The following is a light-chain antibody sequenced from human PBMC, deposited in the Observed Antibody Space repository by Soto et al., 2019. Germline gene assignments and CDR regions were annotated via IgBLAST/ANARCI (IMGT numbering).Light chain of an antibody. CDR2: DAS. J-gene: IGKJ2*01. Sequence: EIVLTQSPATLSLSPGERATLSCRASQSVSSYLAWYQQKPGQAPRLLIYDASNRATGIPARFSGSGSGTDFTLTISSLEPEDFAVYYCHQYHSPPQTFGQGTKVDIK. V-gene: IGKV3-11*01. CDR3: HQYHSPPQT. CDR1: QSVSSY.